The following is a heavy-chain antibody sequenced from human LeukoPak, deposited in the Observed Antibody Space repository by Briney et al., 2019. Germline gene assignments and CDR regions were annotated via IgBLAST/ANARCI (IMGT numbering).Heavy chain of an antibody. Sequence: GGSLRLSCAASGFTFSSYAMSWVRQAPGKGLEWVSAISGSGGSTYCADSVKGRFTISRDNSKNTLSLQLNSLRAEDTAVYYCAKGTSSSCYSAPNYWGQGTLVTVSS. CDR2: ISGSGGST. D-gene: IGHD2-15*01. J-gene: IGHJ4*02. V-gene: IGHV3-23*01. CDR3: AKGTSSSCYSAPNY. CDR1: GFTFSSYA.